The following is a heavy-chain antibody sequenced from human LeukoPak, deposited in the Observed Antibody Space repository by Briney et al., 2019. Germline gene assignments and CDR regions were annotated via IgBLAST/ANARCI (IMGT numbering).Heavy chain of an antibody. CDR2: IYYRGRT. CDR3: AEDGIRDYYDSSGSYLFDY. J-gene: IGHJ4*02. D-gene: IGHD3-22*01. V-gene: IGHV4-59*08. Sequence: PSETLSLTCTVSGGSISSYYWSWIRQPPGKGLEWIGSIYYRGRTNYNPSLKSRVTISVDTSKNQFSLKLSSVTAADTVFFFQAEDGIRDYYDSSGSYLFDYWGQGTLVTVSS. CDR1: GGSISSYY.